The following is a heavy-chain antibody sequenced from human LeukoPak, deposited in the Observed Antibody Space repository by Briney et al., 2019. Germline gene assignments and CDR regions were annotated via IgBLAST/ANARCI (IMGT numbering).Heavy chain of an antibody. CDR1: GGTFSSYA. J-gene: IGHJ4*02. CDR2: IIPIFGTA. Sequence: AASVKVSCKASGGTFSSYAISWVRQAPGQGLEWMGGIIPIFGTANYAQKFQGRVTITADESTSTAYMELSSLRSEDTAVYYCAHGGQLVDDGLDYWGQGTLVTVSS. D-gene: IGHD6-6*01. V-gene: IGHV1-69*01. CDR3: AHGGQLVDDGLDY.